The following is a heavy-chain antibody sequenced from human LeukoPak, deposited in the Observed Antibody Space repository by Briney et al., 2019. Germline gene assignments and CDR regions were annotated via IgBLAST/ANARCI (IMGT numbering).Heavy chain of an antibody. D-gene: IGHD1-26*01. CDR1: GGSISSSSYY. Sequence: SETLSLTCTVSGGSISSSSYYWGWIRQPPGKGLEWIGSIYYSGNTYYNPSLKSRVTISVDTSKSQFSLELSSVSAADTAVYYCAKAPWDDTYYYYGMDVWGQGTTVTVSS. V-gene: IGHV4-39*01. CDR3: AKAPWDDTYYYYGMDV. CDR2: IYYSGNT. J-gene: IGHJ6*02.